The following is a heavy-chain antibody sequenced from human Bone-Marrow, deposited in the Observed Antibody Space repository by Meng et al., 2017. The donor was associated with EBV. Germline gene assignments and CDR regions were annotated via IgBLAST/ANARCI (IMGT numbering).Heavy chain of an antibody. Sequence: QLVQSGSELQNPGSSVKVYCKATGYTFTSYAMNWVRQAPGQVLEWMGWINTNPGNPTYAQGFTGRFVFSLDTSVSTAYLQISSLKAEDTAVYYCARDGPGICYWGQGTLVTVSS. J-gene: IGHJ4*02. CDR2: INTNPGNP. D-gene: IGHD3-3*01. CDR1: GYTFTSYA. CDR3: ARDGPGICY. V-gene: IGHV7-4-1*02.